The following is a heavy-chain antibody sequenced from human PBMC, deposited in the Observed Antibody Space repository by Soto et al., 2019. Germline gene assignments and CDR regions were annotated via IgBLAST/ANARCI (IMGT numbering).Heavy chain of an antibody. CDR2: ICHSGNT. CDR3: ARVWFGESSWFDP. CDR1: GGSITIGGYC. J-gene: IGHJ5*02. D-gene: IGHD3-10*01. Sequence: PSETLSLTCTASGGSITIGGYCWSWIRQPPGQGLEWIGYICHSGNTYYNPSLKSRVTTSLDRSKNQFSLNLSSVTAADTAVYYCARVWFGESSWFDPWGQGTLVTVSS. V-gene: IGHV4-30-2*01.